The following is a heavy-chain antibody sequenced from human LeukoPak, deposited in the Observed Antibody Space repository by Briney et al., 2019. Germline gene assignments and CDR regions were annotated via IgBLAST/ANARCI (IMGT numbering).Heavy chain of an antibody. CDR1: GFTFSSYG. CDR2: IWYDGSNK. CDR3: AREAFIVGATRSYYYYGMDV. D-gene: IGHD1-26*01. V-gene: IGHV3-33*01. J-gene: IGHJ6*02. Sequence: GGSLRLSCAASGFTFSSYGMHWVRQAPGKGLEWVAVIWYDGSNKYYADSVKGRLTIYRDNSKNTLYLQMNSLRAEDTAVYYCAREAFIVGATRSYYYYGMDVWGQGTTVTVSS.